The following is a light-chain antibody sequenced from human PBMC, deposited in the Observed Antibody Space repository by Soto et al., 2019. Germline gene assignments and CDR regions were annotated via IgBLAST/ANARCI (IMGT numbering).Light chain of an antibody. J-gene: IGLJ2*01. Sequence: QSVLTQPPSVSAAPGQKVTISCSGSSSNIGNNYVSWYQHLPGAAPTLLIYENNKRPSGIPDRFSGSKSGTSATLGITGLQTGDEAEYYCGTWDASLRAVVFGGGTKVTV. V-gene: IGLV1-51*02. CDR3: GTWDASLRAVV. CDR1: SSNIGNNY. CDR2: ENN.